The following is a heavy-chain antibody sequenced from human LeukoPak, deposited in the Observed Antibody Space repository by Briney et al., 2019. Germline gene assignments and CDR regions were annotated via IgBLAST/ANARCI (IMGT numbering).Heavy chain of an antibody. V-gene: IGHV3-30*04. CDR3: AKDQLLYGDGGDAFDI. CDR1: GFTFSSYA. J-gene: IGHJ3*02. CDR2: ISYDGSNK. D-gene: IGHD4-17*01. Sequence: PGGSLRLSCAASGFTFSSYAVHWVRQAPGKGLEWVAVISYDGSNKYYADSVKGRFTISRDNSKNTLYLQMNSLRAEDTAVYYCAKDQLLYGDGGDAFDIWGQGTMVTVSS.